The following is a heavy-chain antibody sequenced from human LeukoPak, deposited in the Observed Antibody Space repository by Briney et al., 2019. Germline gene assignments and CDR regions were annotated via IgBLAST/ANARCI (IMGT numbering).Heavy chain of an antibody. CDR1: GGSISSSSYY. J-gene: IGHJ5*02. CDR2: IYYSGST. Sequence: PSETLSLTCTVSGGSISSSSYYWGWIRQPPGKGLGWIGSIYYSGSTHYNPSLKSRVTISVDASKNQFSLKLSSVTAADTAVYYCAGEESMTTLVSFDPWGQGTLVTVSS. CDR3: AGEESMTTLVSFDP. V-gene: IGHV4-39*07. D-gene: IGHD4-11*01.